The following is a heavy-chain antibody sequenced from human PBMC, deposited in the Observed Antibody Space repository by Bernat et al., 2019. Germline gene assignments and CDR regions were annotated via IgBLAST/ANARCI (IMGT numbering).Heavy chain of an antibody. V-gene: IGHV3-21*01. CDR1: GFTFSSYS. CDR3: ARDPATYYDFWSGYFGEGYYFDY. D-gene: IGHD3-3*01. Sequence: EVQLVESGGGLVKPGGSLRLSCAASGFTFSSYSMNWVRQAPGKGLEWVSSISSSSSYIYYADSVKGRFTISRDNAKNSLYLQMNSLRAEDTAVYYCARDPATYYDFWSGYFGEGYYFDYWGQGTLVTVSS. CDR2: ISSSSSYI. J-gene: IGHJ4*02.